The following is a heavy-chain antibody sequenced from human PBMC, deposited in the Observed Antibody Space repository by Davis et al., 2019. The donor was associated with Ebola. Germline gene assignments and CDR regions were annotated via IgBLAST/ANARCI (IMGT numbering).Heavy chain of an antibody. CDR3: ATIHDYCSSTSCYFDY. V-gene: IGHV3-48*02. D-gene: IGHD2-2*01. CDR2: ISSSSSTI. Sequence: GESLKISCAASGFTFSSYSMNWVRQAPGKGLEWVSYISSSSSTIYYADSVKGRFTISRDNAKNSLYLQMNSLRDEDTAVYYCATIHDYCSSTSCYFDYWGQGTLVTVSS. CDR1: GFTFSSYS. J-gene: IGHJ4*02.